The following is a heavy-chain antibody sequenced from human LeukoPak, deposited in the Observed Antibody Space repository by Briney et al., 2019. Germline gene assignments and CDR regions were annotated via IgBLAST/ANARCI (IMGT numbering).Heavy chain of an antibody. CDR1: GFTFSSHA. J-gene: IGHJ4*02. Sequence: GGSLRLSCAASGFTFSSHAMTWVRQAPGKGLEWVATLSGSGETPYYAESVKGRFTISRHNSGNSLYLQMNSLRAEDTAVYYCAKPEFDFLTSSYDGAFHHWGQGTLVTVSS. V-gene: IGHV3-23*01. CDR3: AKPEFDFLTSSYDGAFHH. CDR2: LSGSGETP. D-gene: IGHD3-9*01.